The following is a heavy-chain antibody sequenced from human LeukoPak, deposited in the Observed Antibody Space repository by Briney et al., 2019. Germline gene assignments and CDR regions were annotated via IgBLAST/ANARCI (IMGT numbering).Heavy chain of an antibody. D-gene: IGHD3-22*01. CDR2: IKSKTDGGTT. CDR1: GFTFRSFY. V-gene: IGHV3-15*01. Sequence: GGSLRLSCAASGFTFRSFYMSWVRQAPGKGLEWVGRIKSKTDGGTTDYAAPVKGRFTISRDDSKNTLYLQMNSLKTEDTAVYYCTTDLSYGYYDSSGYYFHAKETSDYWGQGTLVTVSS. J-gene: IGHJ4*02. CDR3: TTDLSYGYYDSSGYYFHAKETSDY.